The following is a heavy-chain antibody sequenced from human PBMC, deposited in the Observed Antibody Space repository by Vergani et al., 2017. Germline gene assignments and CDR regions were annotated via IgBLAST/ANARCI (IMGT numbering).Heavy chain of an antibody. CDR3: ARQLGFVEGAFDI. CDR2: INHRGGST. J-gene: IGHJ3*02. CDR1: GYTFTSYY. V-gene: IGHV1-46*01. D-gene: IGHD7-27*01. Sequence: QVQLVQSGAEVKKPGASVKVSCKASGYTFTSYYMHCVRQARGQGLVWMGIINHRGGSTSYAQKFQGIVTMNRDTSPSTVYMELSSLRSEDTAVYYCARQLGFVEGAFDIWGQGTMVTVSS.